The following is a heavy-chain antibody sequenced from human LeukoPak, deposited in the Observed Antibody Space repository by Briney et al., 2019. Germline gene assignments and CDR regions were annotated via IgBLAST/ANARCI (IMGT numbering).Heavy chain of an antibody. CDR1: GFTFSSSW. V-gene: IGHV3-7*03. CDR2: INPDESTK. J-gene: IGHJ4*02. D-gene: IGHD3-22*01. Sequence: QAGGSLRLSCVASGFTFSSSWMSWVRQAPGGGLEFVANINPDESTKNYVDSVKGRFTISRDNSKNTLYLQMNSLRAEDTAVYYCAKGGSITLIVVITHFDYWGQGTLVTVSS. CDR3: AKGGSITLIVVITHFDY.